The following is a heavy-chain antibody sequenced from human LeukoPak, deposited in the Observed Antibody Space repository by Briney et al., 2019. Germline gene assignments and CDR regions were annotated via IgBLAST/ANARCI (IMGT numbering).Heavy chain of an antibody. J-gene: IGHJ4*02. D-gene: IGHD6-19*01. CDR2: ICHSGST. V-gene: IGHV4-38-2*02. CDR3: ARLETSSGSLSYFDY. Sequence: SETLSLTCTVSGYSISSGYYWAWIRQPPGKGLEWIGYICHSGSTNYNPSLKSRVTISVDTSKNQFSLKLSSVTAADTAVYYCARLETSSGSLSYFDYWGQGTLVTVSS. CDR1: GYSISSGYY.